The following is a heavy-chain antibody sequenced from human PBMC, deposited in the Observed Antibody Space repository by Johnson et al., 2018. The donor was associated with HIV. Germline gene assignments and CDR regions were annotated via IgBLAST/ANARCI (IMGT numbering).Heavy chain of an antibody. CDR2: INNDGGST. CDR3: AKAREYDSTGHDAFDI. J-gene: IGHJ3*02. D-gene: IGHD3-22*01. V-gene: IGHV3-74*02. Sequence: VQLVESGGGLVQPGGSLRLSCAASGFTFSSFDMHWVRQAPGKGLVWVARINNDGGSTSYVDSVKGRFTISRDNAKNTLYLQMNSLRADDTAVYYCAKAREYDSTGHDAFDIWGQGTMVTVSS. CDR1: GFTFSSFD.